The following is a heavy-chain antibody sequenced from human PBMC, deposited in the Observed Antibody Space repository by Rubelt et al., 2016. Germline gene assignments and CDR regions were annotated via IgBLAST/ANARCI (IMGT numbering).Heavy chain of an antibody. V-gene: IGHV3-30*19. J-gene: IGHJ5*02. CDR2: TSYDGINK. Sequence: GGGVVQPGRSLRLSCAASGFTFSSCGMHWVRQAPGQGLEWVTCTSYDGINKYYADSVKGRFTISRDNSKNTLYLQMNSLRAEDTAVYYCANRVTPWGQGTLVTVSS. CDR3: ANRVTP. CDR1: GFTFSSCG.